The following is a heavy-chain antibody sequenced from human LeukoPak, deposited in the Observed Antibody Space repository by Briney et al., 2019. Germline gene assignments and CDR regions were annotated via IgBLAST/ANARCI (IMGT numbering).Heavy chain of an antibody. CDR2: INHSGST. D-gene: IGHD3-16*01. CDR3: ARRVTAKTSGGTDDFYFDY. Sequence: SETLSLTCAVYGGSFSGYYWSWIRQPPGKGLEWIGEINHSGSTNYNPSLKSRVTISVDTSKNQFSLKLSSVTAADTAVYYCARRVTAKTSGGTDDFYFDYWGQGTLVTVSS. CDR1: GGSFSGYY. V-gene: IGHV4-34*01. J-gene: IGHJ4*02.